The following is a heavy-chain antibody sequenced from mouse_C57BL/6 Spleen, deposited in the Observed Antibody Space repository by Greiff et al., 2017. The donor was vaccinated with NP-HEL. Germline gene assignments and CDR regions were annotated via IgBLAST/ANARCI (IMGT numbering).Heavy chain of an antibody. V-gene: IGHV1-66*01. CDR3: ARLRSLLYYAMDY. Sequence: VKLMESGPELVKPGASVKISCKASGYSFTSYYIHWVKQRPGQGLEWIGWIYPGSGNTKYNEKFKGKATLTADTSSSTAYMQLSSLTSEDSAVYYCARLRSLLYYAMDYWGQGTSVTVSS. CDR2: IYPGSGNT. D-gene: IGHD2-10*01. CDR1: GYSFTSYY. J-gene: IGHJ4*01.